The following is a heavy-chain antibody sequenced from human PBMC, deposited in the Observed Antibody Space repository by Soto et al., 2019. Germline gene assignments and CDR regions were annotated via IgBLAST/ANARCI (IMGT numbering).Heavy chain of an antibody. Sequence: PSETLWLTCAFCVGCIRISNWWSWFRQPPVKGLECIGEIYHSGSTNYNPSLKSRVTISVDKSKNQFSLKLSSVTAADTAVYYCARDQAGYCSGGSCYSAFDPWGQGTLVTVSS. V-gene: IGHV4-4*02. CDR2: IYHSGST. D-gene: IGHD2-15*01. CDR1: VGCIRISNW. J-gene: IGHJ5*02. CDR3: ARDQAGYCSGGSCYSAFDP.